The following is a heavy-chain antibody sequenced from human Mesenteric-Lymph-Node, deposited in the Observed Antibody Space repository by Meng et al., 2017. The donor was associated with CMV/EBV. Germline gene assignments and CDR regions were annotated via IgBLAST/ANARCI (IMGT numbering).Heavy chain of an antibody. CDR1: GFTFSSYG. Sequence: GGSLRLSCAASGFTFSSYGMSWVRQAPGKGLEWVSSISGSGDGAYYTDSVKGRLTISRDNSKNTLYLQMNSLRAEDTAVYYCAKDSGPDCSSSSCTHWFDSWGQGTRVTVSS. J-gene: IGHJ5*01. D-gene: IGHD2-2*01. CDR3: AKDSGPDCSSSSCTHWFDS. CDR2: ISGSGDGA. V-gene: IGHV3-23*01.